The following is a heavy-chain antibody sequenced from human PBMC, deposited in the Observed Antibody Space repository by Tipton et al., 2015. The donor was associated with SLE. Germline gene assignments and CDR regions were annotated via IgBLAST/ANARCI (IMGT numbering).Heavy chain of an antibody. CDR1: GFTFSNYW. V-gene: IGHV3-7*01. CDR3: AREPSTEAFDL. Sequence: SLRLSCAASGFTFSNYWMNWVRQAPGKGLEWVANIKQDGSDQYYVDSVKGRFTISRDNAKSSLFLQMNSLRVEDTAVYYCAREPSTEAFDLWGQGTLVTVSS. J-gene: IGHJ4*02. CDR2: IKQDGSDQ.